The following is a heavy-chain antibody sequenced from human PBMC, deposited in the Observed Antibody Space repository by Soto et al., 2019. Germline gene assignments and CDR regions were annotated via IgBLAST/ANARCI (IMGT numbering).Heavy chain of an antibody. D-gene: IGHD2-21*01. CDR1: GGTFSSYA. Sequence: QVQLVQSGAEVKKPGSSVKVSCKASGGTFSSYAISWVRQAPGQGLEWMGGIIPIFGTANYAQKFRGRVTVTADESTGTAYMELRSLRSEDTAVYYCGVEMATKRNYYYGMDVWGQGTTVTVS. CDR2: IIPIFGTA. J-gene: IGHJ6*02. CDR3: GVEMATKRNYYYGMDV. V-gene: IGHV1-69*01.